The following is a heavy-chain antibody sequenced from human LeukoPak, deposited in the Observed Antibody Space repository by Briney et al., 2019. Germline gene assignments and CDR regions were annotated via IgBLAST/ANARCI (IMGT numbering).Heavy chain of an antibody. CDR3: ARSWYSSSWIYFDY. CDR1: GGSISSGGYY. V-gene: IGHV4-31*03. J-gene: IGHJ4*02. Sequence: SETLSLTCTVSGGSISSGGYYWSWIRQHPGKALDWIGYIYYSGSTYYNPSLKSRVTISVDTSKNQFSLKLSSVTAADTAVYYCARSWYSSSWIYFDYWGQGTLVTVSS. D-gene: IGHD6-13*01. CDR2: IYYSGST.